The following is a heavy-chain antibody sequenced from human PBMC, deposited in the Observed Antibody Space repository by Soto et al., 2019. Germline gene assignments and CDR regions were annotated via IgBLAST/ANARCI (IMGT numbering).Heavy chain of an antibody. J-gene: IGHJ4*02. Sequence: EVQLLESGGGLVQPGGSLSLSCEASGFTFSSNAMTWVRQAPGKGLAWDSAISDSGGSTYYAHSVAGRFTISSGNPRHTPYLPMNSLRAQYTAIYHFARALGRDFSDFGSWGQGAQVTVSS. D-gene: IGHD3-3*01. V-gene: IGHV3-23*01. CDR2: ISDSGGST. CDR3: ARALGRDFSDFGS. CDR1: GFTFSSNA.